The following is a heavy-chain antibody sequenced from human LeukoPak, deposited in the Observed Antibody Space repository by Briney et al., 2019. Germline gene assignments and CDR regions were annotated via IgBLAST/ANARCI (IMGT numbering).Heavy chain of an antibody. Sequence: SGPTLVNPTQTLTLTCTFSGFSLSTRGVGVGWIRQPPGKALEWLALIYRNDDKRYSPSLKSRLTITKDTSRDQVVLTMTNMDPVDTATYYCARHYDFWGAYQYYFDYWGQGTLVTVSS. J-gene: IGHJ4*02. CDR3: ARHYDFWGAYQYYFDY. CDR2: IYRNDDK. CDR1: GFSLSTRGVG. V-gene: IGHV2-5*01. D-gene: IGHD3-3*01.